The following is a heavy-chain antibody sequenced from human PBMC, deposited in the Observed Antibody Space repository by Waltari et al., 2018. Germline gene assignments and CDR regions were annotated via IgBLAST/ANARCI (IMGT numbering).Heavy chain of an antibody. J-gene: IGHJ4*02. Sequence: QVQLQQSGPGLVKPSQTLSLTCAISGDSVSSKTAAWNWIRQSPSRGLEWLGRTYYRSRWYNNYAVSVKSRITINQDTSKNQVSLQLSSVTPEDTAVYYCARDPPDGYTYFDYWGQGTLVTVSS. CDR1: GDSVSSKTAA. D-gene: IGHD3-16*01. CDR3: ARDPPDGYTYFDY. CDR2: TYYRSRWYN. V-gene: IGHV6-1*01.